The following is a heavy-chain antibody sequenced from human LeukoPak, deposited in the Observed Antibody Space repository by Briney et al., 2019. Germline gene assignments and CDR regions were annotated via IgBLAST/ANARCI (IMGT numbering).Heavy chain of an antibody. CDR3: TTAATLFDY. CDR2: IRSKANSYAT. J-gene: IGHJ4*02. Sequence: GGSLKLSCAASGFTFSGSAMHWVRQASGKGLEWVGRIRSKANSYATAYAASVKGRFTISRDDSKNTAYLQMNSLKTEDTAVYYCTTAATLFDYWGREPWSPSPQ. V-gene: IGHV3-73*01. D-gene: IGHD2-15*01. CDR1: GFTFSGSA.